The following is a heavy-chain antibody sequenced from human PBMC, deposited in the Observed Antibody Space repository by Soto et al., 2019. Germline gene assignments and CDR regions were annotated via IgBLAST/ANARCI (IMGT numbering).Heavy chain of an antibody. V-gene: IGHV5-51*01. D-gene: IGHD6-13*01. CDR1: GYSFTSYW. CDR2: IYPGDSDT. CDR3: ARRKPAAAGPVPFDY. J-gene: IGHJ4*02. Sequence: GESLKISCKGSGYSFTSYWIGWVRQMPGKGLEWMGIIYPGDSDTRYSPSFQGQVTISADKSISTAYLQWSSLKASDTAMYYCARRKPAAAGPVPFDYWGQGTLVTVSS.